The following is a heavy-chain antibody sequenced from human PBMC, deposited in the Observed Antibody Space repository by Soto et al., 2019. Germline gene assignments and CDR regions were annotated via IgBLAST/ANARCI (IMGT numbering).Heavy chain of an antibody. V-gene: IGHV1-69*01. D-gene: IGHD2-2*01. Sequence: QVQLVQSGAEVKKPGSSVKVSCKASGGTFSSYAISWVRQAPGQGLEWMGGIIPIFGSANNAQKVQGRVTITADESTSTAYMELSSLRSEDTAVYYCARGGIVVVPAATRYYYYGMDVWGQGTTVTVSS. J-gene: IGHJ6*02. CDR3: ARGGIVVVPAATRYYYYGMDV. CDR1: GGTFSSYA. CDR2: IIPIFGSA.